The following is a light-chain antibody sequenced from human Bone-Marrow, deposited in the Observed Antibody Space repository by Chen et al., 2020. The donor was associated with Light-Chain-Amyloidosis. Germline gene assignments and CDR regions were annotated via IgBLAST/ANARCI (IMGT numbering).Light chain of an antibody. CDR2: DVS. CDR3: QVWDRSSDRPV. CDR1: NIGSTS. J-gene: IGLJ3*02. V-gene: IGLV3-21*02. Sequence: SYVLTXPSSVSGALGQPATIACGGNNIGSTSVHWFQLTPGQAPLLVVYDVSDRPSGIPERLSGANSGNTATLTISRVEAGDEADYYCQVWDRSSDRPVFGGGTKLTVL.